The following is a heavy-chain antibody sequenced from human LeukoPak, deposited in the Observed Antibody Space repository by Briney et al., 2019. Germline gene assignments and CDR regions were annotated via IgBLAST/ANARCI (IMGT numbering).Heavy chain of an antibody. Sequence: SETLSLTCTVYGGSFSGYYWSWIRQPPGKGLEWIGEINHSGSTNYNPSLKSRVTISVDTSKNQFSLKLSSVTAADTAVYYCARGLVISSSWENNYYYYGMDVWGQGTTVTVSS. CDR1: GGSFSGYY. D-gene: IGHD6-13*01. V-gene: IGHV4-34*01. CDR3: ARGLVISSSWENNYYYYGMDV. CDR2: INHSGST. J-gene: IGHJ6*02.